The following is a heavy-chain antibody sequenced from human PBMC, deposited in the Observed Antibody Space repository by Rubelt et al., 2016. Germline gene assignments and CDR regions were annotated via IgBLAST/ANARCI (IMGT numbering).Heavy chain of an antibody. J-gene: IGHJ3*02. CDR2: IYSGGST. Sequence: GKGLEWVSVIYSGGSTYYADPVKGRFTISRDNAKNSLYLQMNSLRAEDTAVYYCARDEPIVATSGYAFDIWGQGTMVTVSS. CDR3: ARDEPIVATSGYAFDI. D-gene: IGHD5-12*01. V-gene: IGHV3-53*01.